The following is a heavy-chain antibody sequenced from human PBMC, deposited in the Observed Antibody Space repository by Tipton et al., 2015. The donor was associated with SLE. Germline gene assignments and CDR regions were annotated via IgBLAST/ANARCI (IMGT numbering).Heavy chain of an antibody. CDR1: GDSLSGQY. CDR3: ARVRFFDY. V-gene: IGHV4-34*01. J-gene: IGHJ4*02. CDR2: IYHSGDT. D-gene: IGHD3-3*01. Sequence: TLSLTCSVYGDSLSGQYWSWIRQPPGKGLEWIGAIYHSGDTYYNPSLKSRVTLTVDTSKNQFSLSLNSVTAADTAVYYCARVRFFDYWGQGALVTVSS.